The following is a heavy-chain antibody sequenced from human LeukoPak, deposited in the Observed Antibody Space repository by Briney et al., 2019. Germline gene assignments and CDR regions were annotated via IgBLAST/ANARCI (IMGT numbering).Heavy chain of an antibody. CDR2: IKQDGSEK. D-gene: IGHD2-15*01. CDR1: EFTFGGYG. CDR3: ARHRSGGSQDDAFDI. V-gene: IGHV3-7*01. Sequence: GGSLRLSCAASEFTFGGYGMCWVRQAPGKGREWVADIKQDGSEKYYVDSVKGRFTISRQNAKKSVFLQMNSLRAEDTAVYYCARHRSGGSQDDAFDIWGQGTMVTVSS. J-gene: IGHJ3*02.